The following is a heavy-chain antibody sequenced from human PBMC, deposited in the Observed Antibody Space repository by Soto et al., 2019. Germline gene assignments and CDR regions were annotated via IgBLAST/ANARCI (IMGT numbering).Heavy chain of an antibody. CDR2: ISGSGSTT. V-gene: IGHV3-23*01. D-gene: IGHD6-6*01. CDR3: VREASSTGLHPDH. J-gene: IGHJ4*02. CDR1: GIIFSNYA. Sequence: EVQLLESGGHLVQPGGSLRLSCAASGIIFSNYAMSWVRQASGKGLEWVSFISGSGSTTYYADSVMGRFSISRGNSKNMLYVQMNSLRAEDAAVYYCVREASSTGLHPDHWGRGTLLSVS.